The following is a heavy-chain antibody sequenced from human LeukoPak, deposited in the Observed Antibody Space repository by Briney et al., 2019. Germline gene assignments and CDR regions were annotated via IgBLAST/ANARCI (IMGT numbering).Heavy chain of an antibody. J-gene: IGHJ4*02. D-gene: IGHD1-26*01. CDR3: ARDEADGRIDY. Sequence: SETLSLTCTVSGGSISSYYWSWIRQPPGKGLEWIGYIYYSGSTNYNPSLQSRVTISVDTSKNQFSLKLSSVTAADTAVYYCARDEADGRIDYWGQGTLVTVSS. CDR2: IYYSGST. V-gene: IGHV4-59*01. CDR1: GGSISSYY.